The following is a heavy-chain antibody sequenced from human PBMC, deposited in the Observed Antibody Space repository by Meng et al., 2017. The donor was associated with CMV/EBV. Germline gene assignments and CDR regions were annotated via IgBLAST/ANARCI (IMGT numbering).Heavy chain of an antibody. CDR1: GFTFSSYW. CDR3: ARLGELLWFGEPLLGMDV. Sequence: GSLRLSCAASGFTFSSYWMSWVRQAPGKGLEWVANIKQDGSEKYYVDSVKGRFTISRDNAKNSLYLQMNSLRAEDTAVYYCARLGELLWFGEPLLGMDVWGQGTTVTVSS. D-gene: IGHD3-10*01. CDR2: IKQDGSEK. J-gene: IGHJ6*02. V-gene: IGHV3-7*01.